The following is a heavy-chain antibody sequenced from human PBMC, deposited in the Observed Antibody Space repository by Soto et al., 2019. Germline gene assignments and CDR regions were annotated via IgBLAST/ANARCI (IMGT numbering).Heavy chain of an antibody. Sequence: SETLSLTCTISGGSMNSNDWWTWVRQSPGEGLEWIGEIFDAKKINYNPPLKSRVIISIDKSKNQFSLNLDSVTAADTAVYYCARDHRYGDNWAFDYWGQGALVTVSS. CDR3: ARDHRYGDNWAFDY. CDR1: GGSMNSNDW. J-gene: IGHJ4*02. D-gene: IGHD3-16*02. CDR2: IFDAKKI. V-gene: IGHV4-4*02.